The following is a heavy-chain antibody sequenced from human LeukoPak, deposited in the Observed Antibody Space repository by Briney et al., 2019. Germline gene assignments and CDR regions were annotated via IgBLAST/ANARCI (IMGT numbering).Heavy chain of an antibody. CDR2: ISAYNGNT. CDR1: GYTFTSYG. J-gene: IGHJ4*02. CDR3: ARDGDYDILTGYYLSPLFDY. V-gene: IGHV1-18*01. D-gene: IGHD3-9*01. Sequence: ASVKVSCKASGYTFTSYGISWVRQAPGQGLERMGWISAYNGNTNYAQKLQGRVTMTTDTSTSTAYMELRSLRSDDTAVYYCARDGDYDILTGYYLSPLFDYWGQGTLVTVSS.